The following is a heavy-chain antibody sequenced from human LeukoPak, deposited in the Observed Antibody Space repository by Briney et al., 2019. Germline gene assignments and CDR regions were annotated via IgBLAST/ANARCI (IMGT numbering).Heavy chain of an antibody. Sequence: SETLSLTCTVSGGSISSYYWSWIRQPLGKGLEWIGYTYYSGSTNYNPSLKSRVTISVDTSKNQFSLKLSSVTAADTAVYYCARVRGSGHPSYYYYGTDVWGQGTTVTVSS. J-gene: IGHJ6*02. CDR2: TYYSGST. D-gene: IGHD3-10*01. CDR3: ARVRGSGHPSYYYYGTDV. CDR1: GGSISSYY. V-gene: IGHV4-59*01.